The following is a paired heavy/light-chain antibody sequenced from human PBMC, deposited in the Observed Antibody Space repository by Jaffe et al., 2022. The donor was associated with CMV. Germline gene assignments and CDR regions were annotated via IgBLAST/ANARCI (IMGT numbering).Heavy chain of an antibody. CDR3: AREAKRTVGGTREAFDI. D-gene: IGHD6-19*01. CDR1: GGSISSGGYY. V-gene: IGHV4-31*03. Sequence: QVQLQESGPGLVKPSQTLSLTCTVSGGSISSGGYYWSWVRQLPGKGLEWIGYIFYTGSAYYNPSLKSRLTISVDTSRNQFSLNLRSATAADTAVYYCAREAKRTVGGTREAFDIWGQGTMVTVSS. J-gene: IGHJ3*02. CDR2: IFYTGSA.
Light chain of an antibody. CDR1: QSILDSSNNKNY. CDR2: WAS. V-gene: IGKV4-1*01. Sequence: DIVMTQSPDSLAVSLGERATINCKSSQSILDSSNNKNYLAWYQQKLGQPPKLLIYWASTRESGVPDRFSGSGSGTDFTLTISSLQAEDVAVYYCQQYYSTITFGQGTRLEIK. J-gene: IGKJ5*01. CDR3: QQYYSTIT.